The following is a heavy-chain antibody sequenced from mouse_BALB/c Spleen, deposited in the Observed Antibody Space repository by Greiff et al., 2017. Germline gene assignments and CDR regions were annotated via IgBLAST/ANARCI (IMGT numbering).Heavy chain of an antibody. J-gene: IGHJ4*01. Sequence: EVKLQESGPELVKPGASVKMSCKASGYTFTSYVMHWVKQKPGQGLEWIGYINPYNDGTKYNEKFKGKATLTSDKSSSTAYMELSSLTSEDSAVYYCARSRYYYGSSYGGYYAMDYWGQGTSVTVSS. D-gene: IGHD1-1*01. CDR1: GYTFTSYV. CDR3: ARSRYYYGSSYGGYYAMDY. CDR2: INPYNDGT. V-gene: IGHV1-14*01.